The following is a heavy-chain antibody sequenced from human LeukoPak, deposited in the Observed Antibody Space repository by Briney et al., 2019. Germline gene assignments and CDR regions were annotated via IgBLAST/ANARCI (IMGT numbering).Heavy chain of an antibody. V-gene: IGHV4-59*01. CDR1: GGSISSYY. CDR3: AREKATRAPNYYYYGMDV. J-gene: IGHJ6*02. Sequence: SETLSLTCTVSGGSISSYYWSWIRQPPGKGLEWSGYIYYSGSANYNPSPKSRVTISVDTSKNQFSLKLSSVTAADTAVYYCAREKATRAPNYYYYGMDVWGQGTTVTVSS. CDR2: IYYSGSA.